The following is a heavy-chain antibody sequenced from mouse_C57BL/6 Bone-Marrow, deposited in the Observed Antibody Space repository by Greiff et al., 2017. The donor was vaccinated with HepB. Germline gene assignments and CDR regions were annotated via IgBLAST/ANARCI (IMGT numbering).Heavy chain of an antibody. CDR1: GYSITSDY. CDR2: ISYSGST. D-gene: IGHD1-1*01. Sequence: EVQLVESGPGLAKPSQTLSLTCSVTGYSITSDYWNWIRKFPGNKLEYMGYISYSGSTYYNPSLKSRISITRDTSKNQYYLQLNSVTTEDTATYYCARFDYYGSSWNWYFDVWGTGTTVTVSS. J-gene: IGHJ1*03. CDR3: ARFDYYGSSWNWYFDV. V-gene: IGHV3-8*01.